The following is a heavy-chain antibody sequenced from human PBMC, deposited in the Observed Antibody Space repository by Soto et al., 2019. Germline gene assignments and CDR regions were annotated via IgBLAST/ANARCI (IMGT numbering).Heavy chain of an antibody. V-gene: IGHV4-4*02. D-gene: IGHD3-10*01. Sequence: SETLSLTCAVSSGSISSSNWWSWVRQPPGKGLEWIGEIYHSGSTNYNPSLKSRVTISVDKSKNQFSLKLSSVTAADTAVYYCARYFSGHYSENWFDPWGQGTLVTVSS. CDR1: SGSISSSNW. CDR3: ARYFSGHYSENWFDP. J-gene: IGHJ5*02. CDR2: IYHSGST.